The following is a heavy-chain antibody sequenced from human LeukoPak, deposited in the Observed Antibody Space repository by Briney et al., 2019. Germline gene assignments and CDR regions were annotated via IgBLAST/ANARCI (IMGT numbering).Heavy chain of an antibody. CDR3: ATDMGEAAIIFEY. D-gene: IGHD2-2*02. Sequence: GGSLRLSCAASGFAFSRLGMHWVRQAPGKGLEWLAFIRNVGTDKYYADSVKGRFTISRDNSKSMLYLEVNSLRTEDTAVYYCATDMGEAAIIFEYWGQGTLVAVSS. CDR1: GFAFSRLG. V-gene: IGHV3-30*02. CDR2: IRNVGTDK. J-gene: IGHJ4*02.